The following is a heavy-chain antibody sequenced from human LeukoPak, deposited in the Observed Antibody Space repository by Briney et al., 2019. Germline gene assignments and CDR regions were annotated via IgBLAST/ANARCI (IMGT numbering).Heavy chain of an antibody. Sequence: ASVKVSCKASGGTFSSYAISWVRQAPGQGLEWMGGIIPIFGTANYAQKFQGRVTITADKSTSTAYMELSSLRSEDTAVYYCAIVVVAGSFDYWGQGTLVTASS. CDR3: AIVVVAGSFDY. D-gene: IGHD2-15*01. J-gene: IGHJ4*02. V-gene: IGHV1-69*06. CDR1: GGTFSSYA. CDR2: IIPIFGTA.